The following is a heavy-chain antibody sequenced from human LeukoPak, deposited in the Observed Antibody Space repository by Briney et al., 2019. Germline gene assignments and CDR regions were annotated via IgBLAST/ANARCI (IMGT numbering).Heavy chain of an antibody. V-gene: IGHV4-31*03. CDR3: ARASSSPRNRVPRNRYGVDP. CDR2: IYDSGST. J-gene: IGHJ5*02. Sequence: SETLSLTCTVSGGSISSGGYYWSWIRQHPGKGLEWIGYIYDSGSTYYNPSLKSRVTISVDTSKNQFSLKLSSVTAADTAVYYCARASSSPRNRVPRNRYGVDPWGQGTLVTVSS. CDR1: GGSISSGGYY. D-gene: IGHD6-6*01.